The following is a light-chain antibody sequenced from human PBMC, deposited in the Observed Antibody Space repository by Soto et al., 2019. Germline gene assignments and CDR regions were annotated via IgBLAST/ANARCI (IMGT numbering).Light chain of an antibody. Sequence: EPASISCRSSESLLNSNGYNYLNWYLQKTGQSPQLLIYLGSSRASGVPDRFSGSGSGTDFTLKISRVEAEDVGIYFCMQARQTPRTFGGGTKVDTK. CDR1: ESLLNSNGYNY. CDR2: LGS. CDR3: MQARQTPRT. J-gene: IGKJ4*01. V-gene: IGKV2-28*01.